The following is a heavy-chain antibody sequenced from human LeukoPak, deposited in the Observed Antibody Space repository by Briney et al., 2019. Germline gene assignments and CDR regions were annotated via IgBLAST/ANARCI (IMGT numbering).Heavy chain of an antibody. CDR3: ARGPYSGSYFWYFDL. Sequence: GASVKVSCKASGYTFTSYGISWVRQAPGQGLDWMGWISAYNGNTNYAQKLQGRVTMTTDTSTSTAYMELRSLRSDDTAVYYCARGPYSGSYFWYFDLWGRGTLVTVSS. V-gene: IGHV1-18*01. J-gene: IGHJ2*01. CDR1: GYTFTSYG. D-gene: IGHD1-26*01. CDR2: ISAYNGNT.